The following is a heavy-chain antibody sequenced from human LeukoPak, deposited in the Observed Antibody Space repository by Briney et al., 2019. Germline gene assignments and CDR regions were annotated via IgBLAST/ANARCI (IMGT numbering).Heavy chain of an antibody. J-gene: IGHJ6*02. Sequence: ASVKVSCKASGYTFTSYDINWARQATGQGLEWMGWMNPNSGNTGYAQKFQGRVTMTRNTSISTAYMELSSLRSEDTAVYYCARALSFAATPGYYYGMDVWGQGTTVTVSS. CDR1: GYTFTSYD. CDR3: ARALSFAATPGYYYGMDV. CDR2: MNPNSGNT. D-gene: IGHD2-15*01. V-gene: IGHV1-8*01.